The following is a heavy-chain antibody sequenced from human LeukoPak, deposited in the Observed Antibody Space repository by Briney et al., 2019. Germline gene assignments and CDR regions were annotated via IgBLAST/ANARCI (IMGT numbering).Heavy chain of an antibody. CDR2: ISSSSSTI. J-gene: IGHJ4*02. Sequence: GGSLRLSCAASGFTFSSYSMNWVRQAPGKGLEWVSYISSSSSTIYYADFVKGRFTISRDNAKNSLYLQMNSLRVEDTALYHCARKGLGGELGGFDSWGQGTLVTVSS. CDR1: GFTFSSYS. CDR3: ARKGLGGELGGFDS. V-gene: IGHV3-48*04. D-gene: IGHD1-7*01.